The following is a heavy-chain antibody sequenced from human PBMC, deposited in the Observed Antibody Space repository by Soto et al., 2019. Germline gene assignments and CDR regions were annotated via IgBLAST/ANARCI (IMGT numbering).Heavy chain of an antibody. CDR1: GYSFTSYW. CDR2: IDPSDSYT. Sequence: EVQLEQSGAEVKKPGESLRISCKGSGYSFTSYWMSWVRQMHGKGLEWMGRIDPSDSYTNYSPSFQGHVTISADKSISTAYLQWSSLKASDTAMYYCARLGSGNYYMVYWGQGTLVTVSS. J-gene: IGHJ4*02. V-gene: IGHV5-10-1*01. CDR3: ARLGSGNYYMVY. D-gene: IGHD3-10*01.